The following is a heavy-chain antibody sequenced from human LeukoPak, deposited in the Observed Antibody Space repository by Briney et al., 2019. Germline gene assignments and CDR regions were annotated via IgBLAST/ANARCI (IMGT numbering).Heavy chain of an antibody. V-gene: IGHV3-7*01. J-gene: IGHJ4*02. CDR1: GFTFSRFW. Sequence: GGSLRLSCAVSGFTFSRFWMAWVRQSPGKGLEWVANIKPDGSEGVYVDSVKDRFTISRDNARNSLFLQMNSLRADDTAVYYCAREGWGYLLDYWGQGILVTVSS. CDR2: IKPDGSEG. D-gene: IGHD3-22*01. CDR3: AREGWGYLLDY.